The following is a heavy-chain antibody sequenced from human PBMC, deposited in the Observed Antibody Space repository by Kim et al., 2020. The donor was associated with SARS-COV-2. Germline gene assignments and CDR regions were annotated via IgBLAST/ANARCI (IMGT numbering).Heavy chain of an antibody. D-gene: IGHD1-1*01. V-gene: IGHV3-33*05. CDR2: ISYDGSNK. CDR1: GFTFSSYG. Sequence: GGSLRLSCAASGFTFSSYGMHWVRQAPGKGREWVAVISYDGSNKYYSDSVKGRFTISRDNSKNTLYLQMNSLRAEDTAVYYCARARDGNYCYYYGMDVWGQGTTVTVSS. J-gene: IGHJ6*02. CDR3: ARARDGNYCYYYGMDV.